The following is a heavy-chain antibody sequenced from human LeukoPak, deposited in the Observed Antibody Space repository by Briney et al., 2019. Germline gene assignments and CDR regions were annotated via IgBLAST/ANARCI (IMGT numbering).Heavy chain of an antibody. D-gene: IGHD5-12*01. CDR2: INPNSGGT. Sequence: ASVKVSCKASGYTFTGYYMHWVRQAPGQGLEWMGRINPNSGGTNYAQKFQGRVTMTRDTSISTAYMELSRLRSDDTAVYYCARVLRYSGYDFXFDXWGQGXLVTVS. V-gene: IGHV1-2*06. CDR3: ARVLRYSGYDFXFDX. J-gene: IGHJ5*02. CDR1: GYTFTGYY.